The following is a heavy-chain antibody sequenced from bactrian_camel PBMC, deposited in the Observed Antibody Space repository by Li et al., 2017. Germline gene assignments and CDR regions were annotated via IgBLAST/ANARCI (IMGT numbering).Heavy chain of an antibody. CDR3: QINDRQ. D-gene: IGHD1*01. V-gene: IGHV3S40*01. Sequence: VQLVESGGALVQPGGSLRLSCKVSGVLLSTHGLTWLRQAEGKGLVWLGTINSEGSTHYRDVDNVKGRFIISKDNAENTACLQLNRLTTEDTAMYYCQINDRQRGRGTQVTVS. CDR1: GVLLSTHG. CDR2: INSEGST. J-gene: IGHJ4*01.